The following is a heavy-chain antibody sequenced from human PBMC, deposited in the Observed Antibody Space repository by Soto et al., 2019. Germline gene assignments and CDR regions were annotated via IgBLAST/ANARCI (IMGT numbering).Heavy chain of an antibody. CDR1: GGSISGVGYY. Sequence: QLQLQESGPGLVEPSQTLSLTCTVSGGSISGVGYYWGWIRQHPGKGLEWIGYINHSGTTYYNPSLKSRLTISVDKSKPQCPLKLSSVTAADTAVYYCARAWTAGAGWATWFDLWGQGTRVTVSS. V-gene: IGHV4-31*03. D-gene: IGHD1-1*01. J-gene: IGHJ5*02. CDR3: ARAWTAGAGWATWFDL. CDR2: INHSGTT.